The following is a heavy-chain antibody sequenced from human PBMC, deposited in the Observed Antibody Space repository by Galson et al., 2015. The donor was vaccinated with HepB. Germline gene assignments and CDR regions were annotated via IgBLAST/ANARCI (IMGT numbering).Heavy chain of an antibody. J-gene: IGHJ2*01. V-gene: IGHV4-59*08. CDR2: ISHSGRT. CDR1: GGSISGYY. CDR3: ARQTELWLGALSAPAYFDL. D-gene: IGHD3-10*01. Sequence: ETLSLTCTMSGGSISGYYWSWIRQPPGKGLEWIGSISHSGRTNYNPSLKSRVTISGDTSKNHFSLNLNSVAASETAMYYCARQTELWLGALSAPAYFDLWGRGTLVTVSS.